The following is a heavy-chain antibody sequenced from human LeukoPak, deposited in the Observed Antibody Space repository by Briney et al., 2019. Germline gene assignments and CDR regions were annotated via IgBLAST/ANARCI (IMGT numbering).Heavy chain of an antibody. Sequence: SETLSLTCTTSSGATSNYYWNWIRQPPGKGLEWIGSIYYSGSTYYNPSLKSRVTISVDTSKNQFSLKLSSVTAADTAVYYCARHELVGAVAGSGGFDYWGQGTLVTVSS. D-gene: IGHD6-19*01. CDR1: SGATSNYY. J-gene: IGHJ4*02. V-gene: IGHV4-39*01. CDR2: IYYSGST. CDR3: ARHELVGAVAGSGGFDY.